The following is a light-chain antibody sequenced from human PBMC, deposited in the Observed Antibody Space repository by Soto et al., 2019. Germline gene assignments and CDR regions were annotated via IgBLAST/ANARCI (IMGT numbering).Light chain of an antibody. CDR3: QQYGSSPT. CDR1: QSVRTNY. J-gene: IGKJ1*01. Sequence: EIVLTQSPGTLSLSPGERATLSCRASQSVRTNYLAWYQQKPGQAPRLLIYGASSRATGIPDRFSGSGSGKDFTLTNSRLEPEDFVVYYCQQYGSSPTFGQGTKVEIK. V-gene: IGKV3-20*01. CDR2: GAS.